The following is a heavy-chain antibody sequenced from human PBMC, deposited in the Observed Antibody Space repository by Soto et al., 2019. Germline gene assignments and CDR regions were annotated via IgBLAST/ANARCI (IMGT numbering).Heavy chain of an antibody. CDR1: GGTFSSYA. J-gene: IGHJ6*02. Sequence: QVPLVQSGAEVKKPGSSVKVSCKASGGTFSSYAISWVRQAPGQGLEWMGGIIPIFGTANYAQKFQGRVTITADESTSTAYMELSSLRSEDTAVYYCACPIAAAGNYYYYYGMDVWGQGTTVTVSS. CDR2: IIPIFGTA. CDR3: ACPIAAAGNYYYYYGMDV. D-gene: IGHD6-13*01. V-gene: IGHV1-69*01.